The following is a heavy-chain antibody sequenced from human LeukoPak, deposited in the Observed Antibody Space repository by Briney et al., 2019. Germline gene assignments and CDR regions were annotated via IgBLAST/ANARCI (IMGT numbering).Heavy chain of an antibody. CDR3: AKQGATAVAAGGDFDY. CDR1: GFTFSSYA. V-gene: IGHV3-23*01. J-gene: IGHJ4*02. Sequence: GGSLRLSCAASGFTFSSYAMNWVRQAPGKGLEWVSGISGSGGSTYYADSVKGRFTISRDNSKNTLYLQMNSLRAEDTAVYYCAKQGATAVAAGGDFDYWGQGTLVTASS. CDR2: ISGSGGST. D-gene: IGHD6-19*01.